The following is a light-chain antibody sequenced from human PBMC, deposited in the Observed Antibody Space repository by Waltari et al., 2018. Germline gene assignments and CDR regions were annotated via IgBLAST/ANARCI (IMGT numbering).Light chain of an antibody. Sequence: EIVLTQSPATLSLSPGERATLSCRARQSVSSYLAWYQLKPGQAPRLLIYDASNRATGIPARFSGSGSGTDFTLTISSLEPEDFAVYYCQQRSNWPYSFGQGTKLEIK. CDR3: QQRSNWPYS. V-gene: IGKV3-11*01. CDR1: QSVSSY. CDR2: DAS. J-gene: IGKJ2*03.